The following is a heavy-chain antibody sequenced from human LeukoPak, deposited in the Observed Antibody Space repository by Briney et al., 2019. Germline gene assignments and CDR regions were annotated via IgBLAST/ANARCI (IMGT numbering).Heavy chain of an antibody. V-gene: IGHV4-34*01. J-gene: IGHJ4*02. D-gene: IGHD6-19*01. CDR3: AARSIAVAGTPLTYYFDY. CDR1: GGSISSYY. CDR2: INHSGST. Sequence: SVTLSLTCTVSGGSISSYYWSWIRQPPGKGLEWIGEINHSGSTNYNPSLKSRVTISVDTSKNQFSLKLSSETAADTAVFYCAARSIAVAGTPLTYYFDYWGQGTLVTVSS.